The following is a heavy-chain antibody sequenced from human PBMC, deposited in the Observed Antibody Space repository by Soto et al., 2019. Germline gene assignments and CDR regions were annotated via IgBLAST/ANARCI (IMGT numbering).Heavy chain of an antibody. CDR1: GYTFRSYG. D-gene: IGHD3-16*01. Sequence: QVQLVQSGPEVQKPGASVTVSCKASGYTFRSYGVSWVRQAPGQGLEWMGWISVSNGNTKYAQKFQDRVTLTADTSAVTAYMELRSLRSDDTAVYYCARERSPIEVGGQSYNWFDPWGQGTLVTVSS. CDR2: ISVSNGNT. CDR3: ARERSPIEVGGQSYNWFDP. J-gene: IGHJ5*02. V-gene: IGHV1-18*01.